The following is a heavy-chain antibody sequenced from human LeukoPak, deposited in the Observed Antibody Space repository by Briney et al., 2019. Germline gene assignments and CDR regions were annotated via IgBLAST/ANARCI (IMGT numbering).Heavy chain of an antibody. V-gene: IGHV4-59*01. D-gene: IGHD3-22*01. J-gene: IGHJ6*03. CDR1: DDSINTYY. CDR3: ARVRWLHAYYTYYYMDV. CDR2: IYHSGST. Sequence: SGTLSLTCTVSDDSINTYYLSWIRQPPGKGLEWIGYIYHSGSTNYNPSLRSRVTISVDTSKRQLPLKLNSVTAADTAVYFCARVRWLHAYYTYYYMDVWGRGTAVTVSS.